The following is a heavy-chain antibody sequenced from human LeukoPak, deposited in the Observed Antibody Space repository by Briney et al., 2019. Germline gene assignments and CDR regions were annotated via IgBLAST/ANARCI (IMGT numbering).Heavy chain of an antibody. D-gene: IGHD2-8*01. CDR1: GGSFSGNY. V-gene: IGHV4-34*01. CDR2: INHSGST. Sequence: PSETLSLTCAVYGGSFSGNYCGWIRQPPGKGMEWDGEINHSGSTNYNPTIKSRVTISVDTSKNQFSLKLSSVTAADTAVYYCARFGPRYCTNGVCNDYWGQGTLVTVSS. CDR3: ARFGPRYCTNGVCNDY. J-gene: IGHJ4*02.